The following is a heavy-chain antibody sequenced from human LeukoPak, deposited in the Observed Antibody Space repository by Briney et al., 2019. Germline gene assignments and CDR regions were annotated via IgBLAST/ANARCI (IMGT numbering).Heavy chain of an antibody. V-gene: IGHV1-69*13. D-gene: IGHD3-22*01. Sequence: ASVKVSCKASGGTFSSYAMSWVRQAPGKGLEWMGGIIHVFTTPNYAQNFHGRVTITADESTSTAYMELSSLRSEDTAVFYCAGSLKFITMIPHYWGQGTLVTVSS. J-gene: IGHJ4*02. CDR2: IIHVFTTP. CDR1: GGTFSSYA. CDR3: AGSLKFITMIPHY.